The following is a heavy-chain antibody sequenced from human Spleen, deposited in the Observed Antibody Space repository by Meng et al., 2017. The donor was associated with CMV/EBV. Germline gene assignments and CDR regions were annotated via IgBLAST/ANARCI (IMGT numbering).Heavy chain of an antibody. CDR2: IYWNDDK. J-gene: IGHJ4*02. Sequence: CTLSGFSLRASGVGVGWIRQPPGKALEWLALIYWNDDKRYSPSLKSRLTITKDTSKNQVVLTMTNMDPVDTATYYCAHDSSQYYFDYWGQGTLVTVSS. D-gene: IGHD6-13*01. V-gene: IGHV2-5*01. CDR3: AHDSSQYYFDY. CDR1: GFSLRASGVG.